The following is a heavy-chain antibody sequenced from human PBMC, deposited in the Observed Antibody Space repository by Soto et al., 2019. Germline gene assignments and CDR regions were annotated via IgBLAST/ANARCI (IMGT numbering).Heavy chain of an antibody. CDR3: ARDGGRLSGGMEY. V-gene: IGHV1-69*01. CDR2: ILPIFGTA. D-gene: IGHD1-26*01. Sequence: QVQLVQSGAEVKKPGSSVKVSCKASGGTISSSSINWVRQAPGQGLEWMGEILPIFGTANYAQKFQGRVTTTADESTSTAYMELSSLRSEATAVYYCARDGGRLSGGMEYWGQGTLVTVSS. J-gene: IGHJ4*02. CDR1: GGTISSSS.